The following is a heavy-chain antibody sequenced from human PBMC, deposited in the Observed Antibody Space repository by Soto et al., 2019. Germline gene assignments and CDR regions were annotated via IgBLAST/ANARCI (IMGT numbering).Heavy chain of an antibody. CDR1: GGSISSSNW. CDR3: ARAVMVRVNPWFDP. J-gene: IGHJ5*02. D-gene: IGHD3-10*01. V-gene: IGHV4-4*02. CDR2: IYHRGST. Sequence: QVQLQESGPGLVKPSGTLSLTCAVSGGSISSSNWWSWLRQPPGKGLEWIGEIYHRGSTNYNPSLKSRVTISVDKSKNQFSLRLNSVTAADTAVYYCARAVMVRVNPWFDPWGQGTLVTDS.